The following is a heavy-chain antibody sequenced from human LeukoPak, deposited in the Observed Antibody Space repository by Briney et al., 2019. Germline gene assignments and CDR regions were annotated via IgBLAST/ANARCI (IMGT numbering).Heavy chain of an antibody. CDR2: ISWNTNII. CDR3: AKGGCSSTSCYIDDY. D-gene: IGHD2-2*02. Sequence: GGSLRLSCAASGFTFDDYAMHWVRQAPGKGLEWVSTISWNTNIIGYADSVKGRFTISRDNAKSSLYLQMNSLRPEDMALYYCAKGGCSSTSCYIDDYWGQGTLVTVSP. CDR1: GFTFDDYA. J-gene: IGHJ4*02. V-gene: IGHV3-9*03.